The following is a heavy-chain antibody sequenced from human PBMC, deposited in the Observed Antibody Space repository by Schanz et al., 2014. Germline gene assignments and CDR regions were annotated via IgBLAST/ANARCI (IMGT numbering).Heavy chain of an antibody. V-gene: IGHV3-23*04. CDR3: AKYRGYYRVSGSYRELEY. Sequence: EVQLVASGGGLVQPGGSLRLSCAASGFTFSSYWMHWVRQVPGKGLEWVSVIGVDGTTTYYADSVKGRFTISRDNSKNTLYLQMNSLRPEDTAVYYCAKYRGYYRVSGSYRELEYWGQGTLVTVSS. J-gene: IGHJ4*02. D-gene: IGHD3-10*01. CDR2: IGVDGTTT. CDR1: GFTFSSYW.